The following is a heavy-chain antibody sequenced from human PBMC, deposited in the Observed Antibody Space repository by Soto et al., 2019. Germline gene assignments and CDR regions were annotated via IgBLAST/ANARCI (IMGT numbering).Heavy chain of an antibody. CDR2: ISSISDNT. D-gene: IGHD2-21*02. CDR3: PRLPKGSLVTA. V-gene: IGHV3-48*02. Sequence: EVQLVESGGGLVFPGGSLRLSCVASGFSFSDYSMNWVRQAPGKGLEWVSYISSISDNTQYADSVKGRFTVSRDNAKNSLFLQMDSLRDEDTAIYYCPRLPKGSLVTAWGQGTLVTVAS. CDR1: GFSFSDYS. J-gene: IGHJ4*02.